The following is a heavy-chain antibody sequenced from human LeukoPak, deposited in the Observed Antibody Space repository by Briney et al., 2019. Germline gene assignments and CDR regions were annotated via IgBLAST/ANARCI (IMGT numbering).Heavy chain of an antibody. D-gene: IGHD3-22*01. CDR2: MRSKAYGRTT. CDR1: GFTLGDFA. Sequence: GRSLRHSCTAWGFTLGDFAMRGVRQAPGKGLEGVGFMRSKAYGRTTHYCASVKGRFTISRDDSKIIAYLLINSLNNDHTALYFYTSDRRGYYDTSGYYSRFDYWGQGTLVTVSS. CDR3: TSDRRGYYDTSGYYSRFDY. J-gene: IGHJ4*02. V-gene: IGHV3-49*04.